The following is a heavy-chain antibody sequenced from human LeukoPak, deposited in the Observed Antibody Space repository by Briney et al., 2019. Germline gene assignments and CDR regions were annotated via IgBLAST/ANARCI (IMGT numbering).Heavy chain of an antibody. CDR2: ISSSGSTI. CDR3: ARRRAAAGTWYFDY. J-gene: IGHJ4*02. D-gene: IGHD6-13*01. Sequence: SGGSLRLSCAASGFTFSDYYMSWIRQAPGKGLEWVSYISSSGSTIYYADSVKGRFTISRDNAKNSLYLQMNSLRAEDTAVYYCARRRAAAGTWYFDYWGQGTLVTVSS. V-gene: IGHV3-11*04. CDR1: GFTFSDYY.